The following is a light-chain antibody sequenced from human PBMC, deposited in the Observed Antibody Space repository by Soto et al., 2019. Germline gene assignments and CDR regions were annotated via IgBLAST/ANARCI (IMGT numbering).Light chain of an antibody. V-gene: IGLV2-23*02. CDR1: SSDVGSFNL. CDR2: EVI. J-gene: IGLJ1*01. Sequence: QSALTQVASVSGSPGQSITISCTGTSSDVGSFNLVSWYQQHPGKAPRLMIYEVIKRPSGVSNRFSGSKSGNTASLTISGLEAEDEADYCCCSYAGSSVYVFGPGTKLTVL. CDR3: CSYAGSSVYV.